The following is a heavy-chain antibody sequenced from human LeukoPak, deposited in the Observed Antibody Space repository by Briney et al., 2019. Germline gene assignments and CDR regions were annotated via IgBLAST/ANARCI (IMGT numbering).Heavy chain of an antibody. D-gene: IGHD3-10*01. V-gene: IGHV3-48*02. CDR2: ISSSSTI. CDR3: ARELRFGDAFDI. Sequence: GGSPRLSCAASGFTFSSYSMNWVRQAPGKGLEWVSYISSSSTIYYADSVKGRFTISRDNAKNSLYLQMNSLRDEDTAVYYCARELRFGDAFDIWGQGTMVTVSS. CDR1: GFTFSSYS. J-gene: IGHJ3*02.